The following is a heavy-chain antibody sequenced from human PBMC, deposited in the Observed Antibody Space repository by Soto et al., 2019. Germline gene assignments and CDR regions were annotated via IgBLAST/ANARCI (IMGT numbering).Heavy chain of an antibody. CDR1: GGTFSSYA. CDR2: IIPIFGTA. V-gene: IGHV1-69*13. CDR3: ARSYYYDSSANYWYFDL. D-gene: IGHD3-22*01. J-gene: IGHJ2*01. Sequence: GASVKVSCKASGGTFSSYAISWVRQAPGQGLEWMGGIIPIFGTANYAQKFQGRVTITADESTSTAYMELSSLRSEDTAVYYCARSYYYDSSANYWYFDLWGRGTLVTVPS.